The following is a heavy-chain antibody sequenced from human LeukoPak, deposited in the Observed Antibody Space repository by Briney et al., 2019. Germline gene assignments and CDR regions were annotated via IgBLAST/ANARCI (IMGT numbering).Heavy chain of an antibody. CDR3: AREDSSGTYGMDV. CDR1: GFTFSSYS. CDR2: VSSGSSFI. Sequence: GGSLRLSCAASGFTFSSYSMNWVRQAPGKGLEWVSSVSSGSSFIYYADSVKGRFTISRDNSKNTLYLQMNSLRAEDTAVYYCAREDSSGTYGMDVWGQGTTVTVSS. D-gene: IGHD6-19*01. V-gene: IGHV3-21*01. J-gene: IGHJ6*02.